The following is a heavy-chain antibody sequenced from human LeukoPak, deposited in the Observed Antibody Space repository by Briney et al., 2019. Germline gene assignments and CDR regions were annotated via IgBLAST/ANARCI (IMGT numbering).Heavy chain of an antibody. J-gene: IGHJ5*02. D-gene: IGHD1-26*01. CDR1: GYTFTSYG. CDR2: ISAYNGNT. V-gene: IGHV1-18*01. Sequence: ASVKVSCKASGYTFTSYGISWVRQAPGQGLEWMGWISAYNGNTNYAQKFQGRVTITADESTSTAYMELRSLRSEDTAVYYCAGWEWELLRNWFDPWGQGTLVTVSS. CDR3: AGWEWELLRNWFDP.